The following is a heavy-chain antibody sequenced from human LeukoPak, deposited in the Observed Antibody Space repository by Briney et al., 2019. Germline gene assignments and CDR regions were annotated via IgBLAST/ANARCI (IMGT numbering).Heavy chain of an antibody. D-gene: IGHD1-26*01. CDR3: AKFIVGATLSRDALDI. CDR2: ISGSGGST. Sequence: GGSLRLSCAASGFTFSSYAMSWVRQAPGKGLEWVSAISGSGGSTYYADSVKGRFTISKDNSKNTLYLQMNSLRAEDTAVYYCAKFIVGATLSRDALDIWGQGTMVTVSS. CDR1: GFTFSSYA. J-gene: IGHJ3*02. V-gene: IGHV3-23*01.